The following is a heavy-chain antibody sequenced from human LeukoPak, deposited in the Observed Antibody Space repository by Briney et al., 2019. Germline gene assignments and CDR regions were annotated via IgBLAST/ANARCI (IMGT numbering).Heavy chain of an antibody. CDR3: ARGTPYCGGNWYYFDY. J-gene: IGHJ4*02. V-gene: IGHV3-48*02. CDR1: GFPFRYYS. Sequence: GRPLRLSCSASGFPFRYYSMNWVRQAPPKELDWVSYIISTSGSRYYAVSAKCPFTSPRDNAKNSLYLQMNSLRDDITAVYYCARGTPYCGGNWYYFDYWGQGTLVTVSA. CDR2: IISTSGSR. D-gene: IGHD4-23*01.